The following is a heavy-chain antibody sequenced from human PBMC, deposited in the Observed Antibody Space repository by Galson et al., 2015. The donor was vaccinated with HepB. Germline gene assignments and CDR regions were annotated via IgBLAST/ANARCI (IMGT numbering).Heavy chain of an antibody. Sequence: SVKVSCKASGYNFVNYAIHWVRQAPGQRPEWMGRINAGNGDTRFSEKFQGRVTITRDTFATTVYMEMSSLRSEDTAFYYCARVGITVWGANLGVTQNPASDYWGQGTLVTASS. J-gene: IGHJ4*02. CDR1: GYNFVNYA. D-gene: IGHD3-10*01. CDR3: ARVGITVWGANLGVTQNPASDY. CDR2: INAGNGDT. V-gene: IGHV1-3*01.